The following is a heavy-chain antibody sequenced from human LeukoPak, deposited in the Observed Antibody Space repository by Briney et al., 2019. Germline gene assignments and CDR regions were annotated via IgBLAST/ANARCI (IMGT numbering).Heavy chain of an antibody. CDR1: GFTFSNYA. CDR3: ARSFVRDYYDSSGYPFS. V-gene: IGHV3-64*01. D-gene: IGHD3-22*01. Sequence: GGSLRLSCAASGFTFSNYAMHWVRQAPGKGLEYVSAISSNGGSTYYANSVKGRFTISRDNSKNTLYLHMRSLRAEDMAVYYCARSFVRDYYDSSGYPFSWGQGTLVTVSS. J-gene: IGHJ5*02. CDR2: ISSNGGST.